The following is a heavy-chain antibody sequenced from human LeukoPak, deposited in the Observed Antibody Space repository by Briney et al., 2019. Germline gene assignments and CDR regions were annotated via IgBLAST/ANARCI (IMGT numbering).Heavy chain of an antibody. J-gene: IGHJ4*02. D-gene: IGHD3-9*01. CDR3: ARDHGDLTYYDILTGYFPYY. CDR1: GYTFTSYG. CDR2: ISAYNGNT. Sequence: AASVTVSCKASGYTFTSYGISWVRQAPGQGREGMGWISAYNGNTNYAQKLQGRVTMTTDTSTSTAYMELRSLRSDDTAVYYCARDHGDLTYYDILTGYFPYYWGQGTLVTVSS. V-gene: IGHV1-18*01.